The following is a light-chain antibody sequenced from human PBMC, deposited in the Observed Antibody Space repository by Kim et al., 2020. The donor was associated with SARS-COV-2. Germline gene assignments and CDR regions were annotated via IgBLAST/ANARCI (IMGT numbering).Light chain of an antibody. Sequence: LSPGERATLSCRASQSVSSYLAWYQQKPGQAPRLLIYDASNRATGIPARFSGSGSGTDFTLTISSLEPEDFAVYYCQQRSNWTFTFGQGTRLEIK. CDR2: DAS. CDR1: QSVSSY. J-gene: IGKJ5*01. V-gene: IGKV3-11*01. CDR3: QQRSNWTFT.